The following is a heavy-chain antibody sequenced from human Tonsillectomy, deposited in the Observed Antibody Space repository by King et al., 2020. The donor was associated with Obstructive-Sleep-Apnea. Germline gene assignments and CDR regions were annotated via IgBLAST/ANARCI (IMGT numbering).Heavy chain of an antibody. J-gene: IGHJ4*02. D-gene: IGHD2-15*01. V-gene: IGHV4-59*08. CDR3: AGQYCSGGSCPWDY. CDR1: GGSITSYY. Sequence: QLQESGPGLVKPSETLSLTCTVSGGSITSYYWSWIRQPPGKGLEWIGYIYYIGSTNYNPSLKSRVTISVDTSKNPFSLKLSSVTAADTAVYYCAGQYCSGGSCPWDYWGQGTLVTVSS. CDR2: IYYIGST.